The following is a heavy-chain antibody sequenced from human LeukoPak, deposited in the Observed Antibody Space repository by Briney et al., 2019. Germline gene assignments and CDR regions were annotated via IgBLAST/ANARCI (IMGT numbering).Heavy chain of an antibody. Sequence: SETLSLTCTVSGGSISSGDYYWRWLRQPPGRGLEWIGYIYYSGSTYYNPSLKSRVTISVDTSKNQFSLKLSSVTAADTAVYYCARVATIPWAFDIWGQGTMVTVSS. CDR3: ARVATIPWAFDI. D-gene: IGHD5-12*01. V-gene: IGHV4-30-4*01. CDR1: GGSISSGDYY. J-gene: IGHJ3*02. CDR2: IYYSGST.